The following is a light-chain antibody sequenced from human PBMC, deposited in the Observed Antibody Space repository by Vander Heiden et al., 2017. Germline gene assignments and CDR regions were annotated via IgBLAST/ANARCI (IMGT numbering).Light chain of an antibody. CDR1: QTFSSSY. Sequence: IVLTQSPATLSLSPGERATLSCRASQTFSSSYLGWLQQRPGQPPRLLIFGTDRRATGIPDRFSGSGSETDFTLTISRLEPEDFAVYYCHQYGSTPWTFGQGTKVEMK. CDR2: GTD. V-gene: IGKV3-20*01. J-gene: IGKJ1*01. CDR3: HQYGSTPWT.